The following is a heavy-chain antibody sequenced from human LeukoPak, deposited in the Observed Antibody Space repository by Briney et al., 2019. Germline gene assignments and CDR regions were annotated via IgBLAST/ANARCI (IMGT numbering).Heavy chain of an antibody. CDR3: ARESVVVVAAKAYNWFDP. Sequence: GGSLRLSCAASGFTFSSYWMSWVRQAPGKGLEGVANIKQDGSEKYYVDSVKGRFTISRDNAKNSLYLQMNSLRAEDTAVYYCARESVVVVAAKAYNWFDPWGQGTLVTVSS. CDR2: IKQDGSEK. CDR1: GFTFSSYW. V-gene: IGHV3-7*01. D-gene: IGHD2-15*01. J-gene: IGHJ5*02.